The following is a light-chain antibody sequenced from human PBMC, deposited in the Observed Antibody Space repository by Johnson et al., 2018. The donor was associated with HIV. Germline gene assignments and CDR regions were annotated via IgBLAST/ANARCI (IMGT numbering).Light chain of an antibody. CDR1: SSNIGNNY. Sequence: QSVLTQPPSVSAAPGQKVTISCSGSSSNIGNNYVSWYQQLPGTAPKLLIYENNKRPSGIPDRFSGSKSGPSATLDITGLHTGDEADYYCGTWDNSLSTGGVFGTGTKVTVL. V-gene: IGLV1-51*02. J-gene: IGLJ1*01. CDR3: GTWDNSLSTGGV. CDR2: ENN.